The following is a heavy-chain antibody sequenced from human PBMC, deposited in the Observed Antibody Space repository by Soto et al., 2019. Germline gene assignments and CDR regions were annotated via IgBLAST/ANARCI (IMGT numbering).Heavy chain of an antibody. J-gene: IGHJ4*02. D-gene: IGHD3-10*01. CDR2: INPILSMS. CDR3: ATSYGSGYRAFDY. CDR1: GDTFAFHS. Sequence: QVQLVQSGAEVKRPGSSVKVSCKASGDTFAFHSINWVRQAPGLGLEWMGRINPILSMSNYAQRFQGRVTTTADHSTITAYMVLSSLRSEDTAIYYCATSYGSGYRAFDYWGQGALVTVSS. V-gene: IGHV1-69*02.